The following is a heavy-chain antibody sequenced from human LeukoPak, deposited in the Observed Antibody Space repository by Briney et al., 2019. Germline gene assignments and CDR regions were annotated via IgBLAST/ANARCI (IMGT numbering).Heavy chain of an antibody. CDR1: GGSISTYS. D-gene: IGHD1-26*01. Sequence: PSETLSLTCSVSGGSISTYSWSWIRQPPGKGLEWIGYIYYTGSTNYHPSLKSRVTISVDTSKNQFSLNLSSVIAADTAVYYCARHGPYLGRLGWFDPWGQGTLVTVSS. V-gene: IGHV4-59*08. CDR3: ARHGPYLGRLGWFDP. J-gene: IGHJ5*02. CDR2: IYYTGST.